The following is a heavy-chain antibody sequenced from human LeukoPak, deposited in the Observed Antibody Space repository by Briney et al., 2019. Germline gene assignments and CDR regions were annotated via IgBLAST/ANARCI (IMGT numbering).Heavy chain of an antibody. J-gene: IGHJ3*02. D-gene: IGHD3-22*01. V-gene: IGHV3-15*01. CDR1: GFTFSNAW. CDR2: IKSKTDGGTT. CDR3: TTDTLMYYYDSSGYAFDI. Sequence: AGGSLRLSCAASGFTFSNAWMSWVRQAPGKGLEWVGRIKSKTDGGTTDYAAPVKGRFTISRDDSKNTLYLQMNSLKTEDTAVYYCTTDTLMYYYDSSGYAFDIWGQGTMVTVSS.